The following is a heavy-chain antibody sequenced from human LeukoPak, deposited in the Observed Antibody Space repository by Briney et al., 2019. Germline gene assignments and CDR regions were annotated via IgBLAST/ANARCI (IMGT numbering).Heavy chain of an antibody. CDR2: INHSGST. CDR3: ARGTLYSGWSYYFDY. D-gene: IGHD6-19*01. V-gene: IGHV4-34*01. CDR1: GGSISRYY. J-gene: IGHJ4*02. Sequence: KASETLSLTCTVSGGSISRYYWSWIRQPPGKGLEWIGEINHSGSTNYNPSLKSRVTISVDTSKNQFSLKLSSVTAADTAMYYCARGTLYSGWSYYFDYWGQGSQVTVSS.